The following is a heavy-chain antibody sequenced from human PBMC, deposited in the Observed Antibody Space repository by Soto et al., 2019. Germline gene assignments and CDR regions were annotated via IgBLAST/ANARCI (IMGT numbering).Heavy chain of an antibody. V-gene: IGHV1-69*13. CDR3: ARDRRSIAAAGRFDP. J-gene: IGHJ5*02. CDR2: IIPIFGTA. CDR1: GGTFSSYA. Sequence: SVKVSFKASGGTFSSYAISWVRQAPGQGLEWMGGIIPIFGTANYAQKFQGRVTITADESTSTAYMELSSLRSEDTAVYYCARDRRSIAAAGRFDPWGQGTLVTVSS. D-gene: IGHD6-13*01.